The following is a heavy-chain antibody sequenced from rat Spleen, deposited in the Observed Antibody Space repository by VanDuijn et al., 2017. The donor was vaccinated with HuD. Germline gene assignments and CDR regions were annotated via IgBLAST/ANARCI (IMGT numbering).Heavy chain of an antibody. CDR1: GFTFSNYG. CDR3: TTVIMDA. CDR2: ISYDGGST. Sequence: EVQLVESGGGLVQPGRSMKLSCEASGFTFSNYGMAWVRQAPKKGLEWVAYISYDGGSTYYRDSVQGRFTISRDNTKSTLYLQMDSQRSEDTATYYCTTVIMDAWGQGASVTVSS. J-gene: IGHJ4*01. V-gene: IGHV5-20*01.